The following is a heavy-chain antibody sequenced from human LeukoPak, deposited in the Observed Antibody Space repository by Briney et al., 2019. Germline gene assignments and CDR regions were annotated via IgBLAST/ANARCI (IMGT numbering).Heavy chain of an antibody. D-gene: IGHD4-17*01. Sequence: GGSLQISRKGSGYSFTSYWIGWVRQMPGKGLEWMGIIYPGDSDTRYSPSFQGQVTISADKSISTAYLQWSSLKASDTAMYYCARTMDYGDYEFDPWGQGTLVTVSS. CDR1: GYSFTSYW. CDR3: ARTMDYGDYEFDP. V-gene: IGHV5-51*01. CDR2: IYPGDSDT. J-gene: IGHJ5*02.